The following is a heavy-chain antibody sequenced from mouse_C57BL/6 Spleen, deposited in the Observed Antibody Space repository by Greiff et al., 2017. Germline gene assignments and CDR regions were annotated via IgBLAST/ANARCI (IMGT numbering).Heavy chain of an antibody. J-gene: IGHJ2*01. CDR2: IYPSDRET. Sequence: QVQLQQPGAELVRPGSSVQLSCKASGYTFTSYWLDGVKLRPGQGLEWIGNIYPSDRETHYNQKFKDKATLTVDKSSSTAYMQLSSLTSEDSAVYYCVTSNWDRGYFDYWGQGTTLTVGS. CDR1: GYTFTSYW. D-gene: IGHD4-1*01. V-gene: IGHV1-61*01. CDR3: VTSNWDRGYFDY.